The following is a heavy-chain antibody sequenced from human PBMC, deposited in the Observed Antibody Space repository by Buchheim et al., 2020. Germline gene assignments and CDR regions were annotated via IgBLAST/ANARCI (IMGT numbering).Heavy chain of an antibody. J-gene: IGHJ6*03. Sequence: EVQLVESGGGVIRPGGSLRLSCVASGLTFSSSEMIWVRQVPGKRLEWLSYISGSGDTIYHADSVKGRFTISRDNAKNTLYLQMNSLRVEDTALYYCARDPRRSTSSDYMDVWGKGT. CDR3: ARDPRRSTSSDYMDV. V-gene: IGHV3-48*03. D-gene: IGHD6-6*01. CDR2: ISGSGDTI. CDR1: GLTFSSSE.